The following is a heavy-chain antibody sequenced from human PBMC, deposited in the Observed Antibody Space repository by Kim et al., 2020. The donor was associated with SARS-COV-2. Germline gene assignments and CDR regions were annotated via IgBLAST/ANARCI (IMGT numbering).Heavy chain of an antibody. D-gene: IGHD1-1*01. V-gene: IGHV1-3*01. CDR3: ARKMERQYFDY. Sequence: ASVKVSCKASGYTFTRYPMHWVRQAPGQRLEWMGWINAGHGNTEYAQNFQDRVTITRDTSASTAYMELTSLRSEDTAVYFCARKMERQYFDYWGQGTLVT. CDR2: INAGHGNT. J-gene: IGHJ4*02. CDR1: GYTFTRYP.